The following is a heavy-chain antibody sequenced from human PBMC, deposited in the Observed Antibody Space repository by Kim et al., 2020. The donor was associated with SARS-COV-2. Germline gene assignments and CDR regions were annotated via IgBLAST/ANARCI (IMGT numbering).Heavy chain of an antibody. Sequence: AAPVKGRFPISRDDSKHTLYLQMNSLKTEDTAVYYCTLSSGYFAADAFDIWGQGTMVTVSS. J-gene: IGHJ3*02. CDR3: TLSSGYFAADAFDI. V-gene: IGHV3-15*01. D-gene: IGHD3-22*01.